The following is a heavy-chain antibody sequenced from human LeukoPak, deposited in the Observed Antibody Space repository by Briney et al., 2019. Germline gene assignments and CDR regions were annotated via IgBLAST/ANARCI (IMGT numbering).Heavy chain of an antibody. J-gene: IGHJ4*02. CDR3: ARGTITTVTDS. CDR1: GGSISSSNW. Sequence: PSETLSLTCAISGGSISSSNWWTWVRQPPGKGLEWVGEIYLRGNTNYNPSLESRVTISVDESKTQLSLRLESVTAADTAVYYCARGTITTVTDSWGPGTLVTVSS. D-gene: IGHD4-17*01. V-gene: IGHV4-4*02. CDR2: IYLRGNT.